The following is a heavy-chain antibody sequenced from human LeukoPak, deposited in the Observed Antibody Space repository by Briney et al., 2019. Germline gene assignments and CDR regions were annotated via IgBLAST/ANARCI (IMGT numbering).Heavy chain of an antibody. CDR1: GGSISSYY. V-gene: IGHV4-59*01. J-gene: IGHJ6*03. CDR3: ARACCNYYDSRAYMDV. Sequence: SETLSLTCTVSGGSISSYYWSWIRQPPGPGLEWIGYIYYSGSTNYNPSLKSRVTISVDTSKNQFSLKLSSVTAADTAVYYCARACCNYYDSRAYMDVWGKGTTVTVSS. D-gene: IGHD3-22*01. CDR2: IYYSGST.